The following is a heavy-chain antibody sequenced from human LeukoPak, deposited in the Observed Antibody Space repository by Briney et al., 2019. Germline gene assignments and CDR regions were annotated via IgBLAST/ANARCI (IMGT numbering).Heavy chain of an antibody. V-gene: IGHV4-59*01. D-gene: IGHD5-24*01. J-gene: IGHJ4*02. CDR1: GGSISSYY. Sequence: PSETLSLTCTVSGGSISSYYWSWIRQPPGKGLEWIGYIYYSGSTNYNPSLKSRLTISVDTSKNQFSLKLTSVTAADTAMYYCARAGVMSTIGRFDYWGQGTLVTVSS. CDR3: ARAGVMSTIGRFDY. CDR2: IYYSGST.